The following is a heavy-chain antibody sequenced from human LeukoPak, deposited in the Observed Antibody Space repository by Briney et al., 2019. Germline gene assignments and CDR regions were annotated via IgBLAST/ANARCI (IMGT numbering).Heavy chain of an antibody. J-gene: IGHJ2*01. V-gene: IGHV1-8*03. CDR1: GYTFASYD. CDR2: MTPNSAYT. CDR3: ARGRDGYNFGYFDL. D-gene: IGHD5-24*01. Sequence: ASVKVSCKASGYTFASYDINWVRQATGPGLEWMGWMTPNSAYTGYAQKFQGRVTITRNTSITTAYMELSSLRFEDTAVYYCARGRDGYNFGYFDLWGRGTLVTVSS.